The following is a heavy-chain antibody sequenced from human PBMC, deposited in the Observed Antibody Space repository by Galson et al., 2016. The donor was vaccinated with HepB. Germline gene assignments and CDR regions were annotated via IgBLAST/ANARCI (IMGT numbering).Heavy chain of an antibody. D-gene: IGHD4-17*01. V-gene: IGHV3-23*01. J-gene: IGHJ4*02. CDR1: GFTFSNYV. CDR2: ISGSGTNT. CDR3: VRGVCGDHGWFDY. Sequence: SLRLSCAASGFTFSNYVMNWVRQAPGKGLEWVSAISGSGTNTYYEDSVKGRFTISRDNSKNTLFLQMNTLRAEDTAVYFCVRGVCGDHGWFDYWGQGTLVTVSS.